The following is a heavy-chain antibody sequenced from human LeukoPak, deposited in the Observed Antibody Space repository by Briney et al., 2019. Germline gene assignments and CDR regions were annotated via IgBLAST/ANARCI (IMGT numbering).Heavy chain of an antibody. Sequence: PSETLSLTCTVSGGSISSGSYSWSWVRQPAGKGPEWIGRIYTSGSTNYNPSLKSRVTISLDTSRNQFSLKLSSVTAADTAVYYCARGEMALYYFDYWGQGTLVTVSS. J-gene: IGHJ4*02. V-gene: IGHV4-61*02. D-gene: IGHD5-24*01. CDR2: IYTSGST. CDR1: GGSISSGSYS. CDR3: ARGEMALYYFDY.